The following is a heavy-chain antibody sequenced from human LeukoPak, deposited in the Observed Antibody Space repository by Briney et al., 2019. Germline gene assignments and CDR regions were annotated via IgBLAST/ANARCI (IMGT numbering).Heavy chain of an antibody. CDR1: GFTSSDYT. D-gene: IGHD2-2*01. V-gene: IGHV3-23*01. Sequence: GGSLRLSCAASGFTSSDYTMNWARQAPGKGLEWVSGISVSDGSTYYADSVKGRFTMSRDNSNNMLFLQMNSLRAEDTAVYYCAKDRYCSSTNCPYDYWGQGTLVAVSS. CDR3: AKDRYCSSTNCPYDY. J-gene: IGHJ4*02. CDR2: ISVSDGST.